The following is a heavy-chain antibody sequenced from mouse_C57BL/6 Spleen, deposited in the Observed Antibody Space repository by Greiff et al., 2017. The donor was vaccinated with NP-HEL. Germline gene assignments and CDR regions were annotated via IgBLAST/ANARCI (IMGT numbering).Heavy chain of an antibody. V-gene: IGHV3-1*01. CDR3: ARDGYGTAMDY. CDR1: GYSITSGYD. J-gene: IGHJ4*01. D-gene: IGHD1-1*01. CDR2: ISYSGST. Sequence: EVKVVESGPGMVKPSQSLSLTCTVTGYSITSGYDWHWIRHFPGNKLEWMGYISYSGSTNYNPSLKSRISITHDTSKNHFFLKLNSVTTEDTATYYCARDGYGTAMDYWGQGTSVTVSS.